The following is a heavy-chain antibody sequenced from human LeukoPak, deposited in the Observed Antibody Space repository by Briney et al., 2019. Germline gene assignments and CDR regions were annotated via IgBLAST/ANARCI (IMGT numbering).Heavy chain of an antibody. J-gene: IGHJ5*02. V-gene: IGHV4-59*01. CDR3: ARGWSDYGGKGGLYNWFDP. CDR1: GGSISSYY. Sequence: SETLSLTCTVSGGSISSYYWSWIRQPPGKGLEWIGYIYYSGSTNYNPSLKSRVTISVDTSKKQFSLKLTSVTAADTAVYYCARGWSDYGGKGGLYNWFDPWGQGTLVTVSS. CDR2: IYYSGST. D-gene: IGHD4-23*01.